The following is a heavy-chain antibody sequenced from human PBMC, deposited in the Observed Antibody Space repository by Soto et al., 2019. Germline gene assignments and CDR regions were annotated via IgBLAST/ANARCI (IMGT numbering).Heavy chain of an antibody. CDR3: ARDYYDSSGYYNLWYFDY. D-gene: IGHD3-22*01. CDR2: IYYRGST. Sequence: SETLSLTRTVSGGSISSYYWSWIGQRPGKGLEGIGYIYYRGSTNYNPSLKSRVTISVDTSKNQFSLKLSSVTAADTAVYYCARDYYDSSGYYNLWYFDYWGQGTLGTVSS. CDR1: GGSISSYY. V-gene: IGHV4-59*13. J-gene: IGHJ4*02.